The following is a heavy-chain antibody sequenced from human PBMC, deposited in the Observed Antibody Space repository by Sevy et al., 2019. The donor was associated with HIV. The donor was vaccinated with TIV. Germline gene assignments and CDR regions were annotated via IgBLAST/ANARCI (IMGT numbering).Heavy chain of an antibody. J-gene: IGHJ6*02. CDR2: IDSGGST. Sequence: GGSLRLSCEASGFTVSGNYMAWVRLAPGKGLEWVSLIDSGGSTYYADSVKGRFTISRDNAKNTLYLQLNPLTAEDTAVYFCARDRYYDASGYYYYYYGMDVWGQGTTVTVSS. D-gene: IGHD3-22*01. CDR3: ARDRYYDASGYYYYYYGMDV. CDR1: GFTVSGNY. V-gene: IGHV3-66*01.